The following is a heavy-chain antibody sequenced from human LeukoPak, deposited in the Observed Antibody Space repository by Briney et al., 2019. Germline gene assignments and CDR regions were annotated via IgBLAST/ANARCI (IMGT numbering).Heavy chain of an antibody. CDR2: ISGSGGST. V-gene: IGHV3-23*01. Sequence: PGGSLRLSCAASGFTFSSYGMSWVRQAPGKGLEWVSAISGSGGSTYYADSVKGRFTISRDNSKNTLYLQMNSLRAEDTAVYYCARGRKYQYYFDYWGQGTLVTVSS. CDR3: ARGRKYQYYFDY. J-gene: IGHJ4*02. D-gene: IGHD1-14*01. CDR1: GFTFSSYG.